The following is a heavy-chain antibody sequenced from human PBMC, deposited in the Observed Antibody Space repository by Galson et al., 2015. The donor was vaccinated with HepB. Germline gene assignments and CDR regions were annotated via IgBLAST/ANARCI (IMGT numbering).Heavy chain of an antibody. D-gene: IGHD3-10*01. V-gene: IGHV3-7*03. CDR3: VRDRTYKGGNFFDF. CDR2: IRYDEYEY. Sequence: SLRLSCAASGFSFSDYWMRWIRQAPGKRPEWVANIRYDEYEYYYADFVKGRFTISRDNARNSVFLQMCSLRRDDTAIYYCVRDRTYKGGNFFDFWGQGALVTVSS. J-gene: IGHJ4*02. CDR1: GFSFSDYW.